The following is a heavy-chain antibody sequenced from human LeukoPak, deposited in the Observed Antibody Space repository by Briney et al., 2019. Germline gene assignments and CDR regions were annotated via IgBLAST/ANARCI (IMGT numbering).Heavy chain of an antibody. D-gene: IGHD2-2*01. CDR2: IYHSGST. CDR1: GYSISSGYY. J-gene: IGHJ5*02. CDR3: ARQGDQLLSLNWFGP. Sequence: SETLSLTCAVSGYSISSGYYWGWIRQPPGKGLEWIGSIYHSGSTYYNPSLKSRVTISVDTSKNQSSLKLSSVTAADTAVYYCARQGDQLLSLNWFGPWGQGTLVTVSS. V-gene: IGHV4-38-2*01.